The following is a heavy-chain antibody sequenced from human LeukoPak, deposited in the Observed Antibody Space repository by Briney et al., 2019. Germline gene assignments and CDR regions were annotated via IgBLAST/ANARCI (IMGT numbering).Heavy chain of an antibody. D-gene: IGHD3-22*01. Sequence: GGSLRLSCAASGFTFSSYGMHWVRQAPGKGLEWVAFIRYDGSNKYYADSVKGRFTISRDNSKNTLYLQMNSLRAEDTAVYYCAKAGYYYDSSGYYYAPNNWFDPWGQGTLVTVSS. J-gene: IGHJ5*02. V-gene: IGHV3-30*02. CDR2: IRYDGSNK. CDR3: AKAGYYYDSSGYYYAPNNWFDP. CDR1: GFTFSSYG.